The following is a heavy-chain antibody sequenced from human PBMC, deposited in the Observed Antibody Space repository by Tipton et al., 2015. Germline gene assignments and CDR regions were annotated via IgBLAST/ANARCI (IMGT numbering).Heavy chain of an antibody. D-gene: IGHD3-22*01. CDR1: GGSIRSYY. Sequence: TLSLTCTVSGGSIRSYYWNWIRQPPGKGLEWIGYIYYSGRTNYNPSLNSRVTISVDTSKNQFSLRLNSVTAADTAVYYCARCQDYYDSGGYYYAGWFDPWGQGALVTVSS. J-gene: IGHJ5*02. V-gene: IGHV4-59*01. CDR3: ARCQDYYDSGGYYYAGWFDP. CDR2: IYYSGRT.